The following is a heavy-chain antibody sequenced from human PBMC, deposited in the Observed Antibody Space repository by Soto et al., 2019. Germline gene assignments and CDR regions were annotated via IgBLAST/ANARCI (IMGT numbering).Heavy chain of an antibody. V-gene: IGHV1-8*01. CDR3: ARGVNAGVDY. CDR1: GYSLTGLD. J-gene: IGHJ4*01. D-gene: IGHD1-26*01. CDR2: MQPSSGRT. Sequence: ASVKVSCKASGYSLTGLDITWVRQTTGQGLEWMGWMQPSSGRTGYAQEFQGRVTMTRDTSINTDYMELSSLTSDDTALYYCARGVNAGVDYWG.